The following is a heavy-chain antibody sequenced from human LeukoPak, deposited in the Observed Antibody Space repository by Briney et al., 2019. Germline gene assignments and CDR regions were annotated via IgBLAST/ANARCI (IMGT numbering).Heavy chain of an antibody. Sequence: VSVKVSCKASGYTFTGYYMHWVRQAPGQGLEWMGWINPNSGGTNYAQKFQGRVTMTRDTSISTAYMELSRLRSDDTAVYYCARERSILWFGEGIGFDYWGQGTLVTVSS. V-gene: IGHV1-2*02. D-gene: IGHD3-10*01. CDR1: GYTFTGYY. CDR2: INPNSGGT. J-gene: IGHJ4*02. CDR3: ARERSILWFGEGIGFDY.